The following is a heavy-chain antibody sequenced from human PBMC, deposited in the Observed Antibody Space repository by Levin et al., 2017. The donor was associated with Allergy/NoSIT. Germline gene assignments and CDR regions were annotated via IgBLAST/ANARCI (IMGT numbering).Heavy chain of an antibody. CDR3: ARVGYGSGSYYNY. CDR2: INAGNGNT. J-gene: IGHJ4*02. Sequence: PGGSLRLSCKASGYTFTSYAMHWVRQAPGQRLEWMGWINAGNGNTKYSQKFQGRVTITRDTSASTAYMELSSLRSEDTAVYYCARVGYGSGSYYNYWGQGTLVTVSS. CDR1: GYTFTSYA. D-gene: IGHD3-10*01. V-gene: IGHV1-3*01.